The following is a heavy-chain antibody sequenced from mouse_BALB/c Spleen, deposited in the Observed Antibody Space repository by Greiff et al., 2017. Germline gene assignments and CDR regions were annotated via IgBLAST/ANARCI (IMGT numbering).Heavy chain of an antibody. CDR3: ARSDYYGSSSWFAY. Sequence: VHLVESGAELARPGASVKLSCKASGYTFTSYWMQWVKQRPGQGLEWIGAIYPGDGDTRYTQKFKGKATLTADKSSSTAYMQLSSLASEDSAVYYCARSDYYGSSSWFAYWGQGTLVTVSA. D-gene: IGHD1-1*01. V-gene: IGHV1-87*01. J-gene: IGHJ3*01. CDR2: IYPGDGDT. CDR1: GYTFTSYW.